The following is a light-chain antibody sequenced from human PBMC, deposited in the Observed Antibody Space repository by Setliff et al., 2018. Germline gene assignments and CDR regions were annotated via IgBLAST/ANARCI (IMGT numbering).Light chain of an antibody. J-gene: IGLJ1*01. V-gene: IGLV2-23*02. Sequence: QSALAQPASVSGSPGQSITISCTGTSSDIGSYTLVSWYQQQPGKGPKLMIYEVSKRPSGVSNRFSGSKSGNTASLSISGLEAEDEADYYCCSYVGGNNFVFGSGTKATVL. CDR1: SSDIGSYTL. CDR3: CSYVGGNNFV. CDR2: EVS.